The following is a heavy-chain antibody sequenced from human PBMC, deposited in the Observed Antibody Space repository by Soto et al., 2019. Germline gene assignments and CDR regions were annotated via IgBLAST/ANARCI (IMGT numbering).Heavy chain of an antibody. Sequence: GGSLRLSCAASGFTFSSYDMHWVRQAPGKGLEWVAVTSYDGSNKYYADSVKGRFTISRDNSKNTLYLQMNSLRAEDTAVYYCAKDKFGTWFLFDYWGQGTLVTVSS. D-gene: IGHD3-10*01. CDR3: AKDKFGTWFLFDY. V-gene: IGHV3-30*18. CDR2: TSYDGSNK. J-gene: IGHJ4*02. CDR1: GFTFSSYD.